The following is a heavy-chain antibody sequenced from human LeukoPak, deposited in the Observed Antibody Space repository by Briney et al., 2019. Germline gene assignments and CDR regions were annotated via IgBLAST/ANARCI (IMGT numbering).Heavy chain of an antibody. J-gene: IGHJ4*02. CDR2: INPKSGGT. CDR1: GYTFTDYY. Sequence: ASVKVSCKASGYTFTDYYLHWVRQAPGQGLEWMGWINPKSGGTNYAQKFQGRVTMTRDTSTSTVYMELSSLRSEDTAVYYCARDLSDSSVNYWGQGTLVTVSS. V-gene: IGHV1-2*02. D-gene: IGHD3-22*01. CDR3: ARDLSDSSVNY.